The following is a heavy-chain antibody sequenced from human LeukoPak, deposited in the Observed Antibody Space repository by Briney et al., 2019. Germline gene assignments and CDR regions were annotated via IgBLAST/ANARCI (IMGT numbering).Heavy chain of an antibody. CDR2: IQYSGST. J-gene: IGHJ4*02. V-gene: IGHV4-61*01. Sequence: WETLSLTCTVSGDSVSGISFYWSWIRQPPGKGLQYIGYIQYSGSTNYNPSLKSRVTISVDTSKNQFSLKLSSVTAADSAVYYCARYYDSSGYWSTPHFDYWGQGTLVTVSS. CDR1: GDSVSGISFY. D-gene: IGHD3-22*01. CDR3: ARYYDSSGYWSTPHFDY.